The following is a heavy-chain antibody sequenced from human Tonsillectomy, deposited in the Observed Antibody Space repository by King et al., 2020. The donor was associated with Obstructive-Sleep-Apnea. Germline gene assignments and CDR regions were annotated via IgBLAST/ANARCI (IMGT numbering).Heavy chain of an antibody. CDR3: ARGWYYGSGSYYYYYGMDV. J-gene: IGHJ6*02. D-gene: IGHD3-10*01. CDR2: IYYSGST. Sequence: QLQESGPGLVKPSETLSLTCTVSGGSISSYYWSWIRQPPGKGLEWIGYIYYSGSTNYNPSLKSRVTISVDTSKNQFSLKLSSVTAADTAVYYCARGWYYGSGSYYYYYGMDVWGQGTTVTVSS. CDR1: GGSISSYY. V-gene: IGHV4-59*01.